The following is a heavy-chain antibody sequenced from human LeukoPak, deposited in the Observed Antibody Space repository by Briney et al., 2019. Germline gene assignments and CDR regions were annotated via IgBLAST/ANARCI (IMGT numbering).Heavy chain of an antibody. CDR2: ISGDGSST. CDR3: AKDMSYYYDSSGYFETPGY. D-gene: IGHD3-22*01. J-gene: IGHJ4*02. Sequence: GGSLRLSCAASGFTFDDFAVHWVRQAPGKGLEWVSLISGDGSSTYYADSVKGRVTISRDNSKNSLYLQMNSLRTEDTALYYCAKDMSYYYDSSGYFETPGYWGQGTLVTVSS. CDR1: GFTFDDFA. V-gene: IGHV3-43*02.